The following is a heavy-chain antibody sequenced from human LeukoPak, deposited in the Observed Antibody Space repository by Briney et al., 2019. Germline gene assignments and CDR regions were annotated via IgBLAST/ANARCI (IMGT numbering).Heavy chain of an antibody. J-gene: IGHJ4*02. D-gene: IGHD3-10*01. Sequence: SETLSLTCAVYGGSFSGYYWSWIRQPPGKGLEWTGEINHSGSTNYNPSLKSRVTISVDTSKNQFSLKLSSVTAADTAVYYCARAYYYGSGYDYWGQGTLVTVSS. V-gene: IGHV4-34*01. CDR1: GGSFSGYY. CDR3: ARAYYYGSGYDY. CDR2: INHSGST.